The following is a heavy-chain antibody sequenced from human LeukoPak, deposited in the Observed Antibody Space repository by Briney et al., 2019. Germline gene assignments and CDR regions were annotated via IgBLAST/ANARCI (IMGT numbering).Heavy chain of an antibody. Sequence: GGSLRLSCAASGFTFSSYSMNWVRQAPGKGLEWVSYISSSNSTIYYADSVKGRFTISRDNAKNSLYLQMNSLRAEDTAVYYCARDLGNSGYEFDYWGQGTLVTVSS. D-gene: IGHD5-12*01. CDR2: ISSSNSTI. V-gene: IGHV3-48*01. J-gene: IGHJ4*02. CDR1: GFTFSSYS. CDR3: ARDLGNSGYEFDY.